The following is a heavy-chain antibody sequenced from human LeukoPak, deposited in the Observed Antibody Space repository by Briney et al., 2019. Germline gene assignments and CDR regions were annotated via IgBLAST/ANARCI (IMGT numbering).Heavy chain of an antibody. CDR2: IYPGDSDI. Sequence: GESLKISCKGSGYSFTSYWIGWVRQMPGKGLEWMGIIYPGDSDIRCSPSFQGQVIISADKSISTAYLQWSSLKASDTAIYYCARSCSSTSCYLTDAFDIWGQGTMVTVSS. D-gene: IGHD2-2*01. V-gene: IGHV5-51*01. CDR3: ARSCSSTSCYLTDAFDI. J-gene: IGHJ3*02. CDR1: GYSFTSYW.